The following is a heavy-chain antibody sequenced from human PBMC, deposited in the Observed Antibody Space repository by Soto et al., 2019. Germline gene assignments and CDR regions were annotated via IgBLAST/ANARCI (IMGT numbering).Heavy chain of an antibody. V-gene: IGHV4-59*08. Sequence: SETLSLTCTVSGGSISSYYWSWIRQPPGKGLEWIGYIYYSGSANYNPSLKSRVTISVDTSKNQFSLKLSSVTAADTAVYYCARHEIRDSSGYPDAFDIWGQGTMVTVSS. J-gene: IGHJ3*02. CDR1: GGSISSYY. CDR2: IYYSGSA. CDR3: ARHEIRDSSGYPDAFDI. D-gene: IGHD3-22*01.